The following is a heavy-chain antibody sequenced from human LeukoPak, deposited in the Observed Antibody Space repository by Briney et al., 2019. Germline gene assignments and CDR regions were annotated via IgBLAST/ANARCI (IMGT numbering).Heavy chain of an antibody. CDR1: GYTFTSYD. CDR2: INPSGGST. Sequence: ASVKVSCKASGYTFTSYDMHWVRQAPGQGLEWMGIINPSGGSTSYAQKFQGRVTMTRDTSTSTVYMELSSLRSEDTAVYYCARDYYDSSGSGPRDTYYFDYWGQGTLVTVSS. J-gene: IGHJ4*02. CDR3: ARDYYDSSGSGPRDTYYFDY. D-gene: IGHD3-22*01. V-gene: IGHV1-46*01.